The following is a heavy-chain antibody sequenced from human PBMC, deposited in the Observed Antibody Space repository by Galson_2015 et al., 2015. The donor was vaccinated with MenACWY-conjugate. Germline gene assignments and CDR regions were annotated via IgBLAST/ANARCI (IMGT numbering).Heavy chain of an antibody. V-gene: IGHV3-23*01. CDR3: ARGGSASNVYYLVDV. CDR2: IRTITGST. J-gene: IGHJ6*03. D-gene: IGHD3-16*01. CDR1: GFTFSNSA. Sequence: SLRLSCAASGFTFSNSAMNWVRQAPGKGLEWVSGIRTITGSTYYADSVKGRFTISRDQSKNTLNLQMNSLRADDTAFYFCARGGSASNVYYLVDVWGKGTTVTVSS.